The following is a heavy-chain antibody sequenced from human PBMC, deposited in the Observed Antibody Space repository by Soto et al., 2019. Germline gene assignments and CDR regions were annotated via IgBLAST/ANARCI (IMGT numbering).Heavy chain of an antibody. CDR2: INTYNGNT. J-gene: IGHJ6*02. V-gene: IGHV1-18*01. Sequence: QVQLVQSGAEVKNPGASVKVSCKASGYTFTRYGIGWARQAPGQGLEWMGWINTYNGNTNYAQNVQGRVTLTTDTSTSTAYMELRSLRSNDTSIYYCPMVDVYMTPSPSDVWGQGTTVIVSS. D-gene: IGHD2-8*01. CDR3: PMVDVYMTPSPSDV. CDR1: GYTFTRYG.